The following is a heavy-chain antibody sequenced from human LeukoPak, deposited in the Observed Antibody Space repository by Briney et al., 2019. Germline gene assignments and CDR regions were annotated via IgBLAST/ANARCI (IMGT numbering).Heavy chain of an antibody. J-gene: IGHJ6*03. CDR3: ARVFGAGELASDIVVVGGYYMDV. CDR2: ISYDGSNK. CDR1: GFTFSNFA. V-gene: IGHV3-30*04. Sequence: SLRLSCAASGFTFSNFAMHWVRQAPGKGLEWVAVISYDGSNKYYADSVKGRFTISRDNAKNSLYLQMNSLRAEDTAVYYCARVFGAGELASDIVVVGGYYMDVWGKGTTVTVSS. D-gene: IGHD2-2*01.